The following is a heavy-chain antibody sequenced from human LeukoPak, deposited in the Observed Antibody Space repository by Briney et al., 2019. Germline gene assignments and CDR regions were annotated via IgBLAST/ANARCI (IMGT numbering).Heavy chain of an antibody. CDR3: AAEGTIRYFDF. Sequence: ASVKVSCKVSGYTLADDYIHWVRQTPGQGLEWVGWVRPNSGDTYFAQKFQGRVTMTRDKSISTVYMELNRLTSDDTAMYYCAAEGTIRYFDFWGQGTLVTVSS. J-gene: IGHJ4*02. CDR1: GYTLADDY. V-gene: IGHV1-2*02. D-gene: IGHD2-2*01. CDR2: VRPNSGDT.